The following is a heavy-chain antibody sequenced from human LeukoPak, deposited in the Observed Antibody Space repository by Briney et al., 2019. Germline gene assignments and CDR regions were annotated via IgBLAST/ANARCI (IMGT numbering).Heavy chain of an antibody. Sequence: PGGSLRLSCAASGFTLKSHVMHWVRQAPGKGLEWVSGIWSDGNTQIYADSVKGRFTISGDYSNNTLYLQMNSLRPEDTAMYYCAKEHNAFDIWGQGTMVTVSS. CDR2: IWSDGNTQ. J-gene: IGHJ3*02. CDR1: GFTLKSHV. V-gene: IGHV3-30*02. CDR3: AKEHNAFDI.